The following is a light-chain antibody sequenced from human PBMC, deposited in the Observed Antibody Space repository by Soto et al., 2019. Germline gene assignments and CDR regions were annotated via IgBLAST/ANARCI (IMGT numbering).Light chain of an antibody. Sequence: SPATLSLSHGKRAALSGRASQSVYSNLAWYQPKPRQAPRLLIYGASPRATGIPARFSGSGSGTEFTLTLSRLQPADPPVHSSKHSTNRLPKFGQGTKLDIK. V-gene: IGKV3-15*01. CDR3: KHSTNRLPK. J-gene: IGKJ1*01. CDR1: QSVYSN. CDR2: GAS.